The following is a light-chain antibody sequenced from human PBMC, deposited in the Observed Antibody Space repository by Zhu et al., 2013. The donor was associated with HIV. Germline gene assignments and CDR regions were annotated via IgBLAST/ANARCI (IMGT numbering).Light chain of an antibody. CDR3: QVWDTNDDLVM. CDR1: KLGDKY. V-gene: IGLV3-1*01. J-gene: IGLJ3*02. CDR2: QDT. Sequence: SYELTQPPSVSVSPGQTASITCSGNKLGDKYVSWYQQKTGQSPVLVIFQDTKRPSGIPERFSVSKSGNTATLTISSVETGDEADYYCQVWDTNDDLVMFGGGTKLTVL.